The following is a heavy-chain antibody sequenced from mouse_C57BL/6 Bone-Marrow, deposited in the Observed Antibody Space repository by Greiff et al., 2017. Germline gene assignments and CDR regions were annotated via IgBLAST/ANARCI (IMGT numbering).Heavy chain of an antibody. J-gene: IGHJ3*01. CDR3: ARDGYLAWFAY. D-gene: IGHD2-3*01. Sequence: VQLQQSGAELVMPGASVKLSCKASGYTFTSYWMHWVKQRPGQGLEWIGEIDPSDSYTNYNQKFKGKSTLTVDKSSSTAYMQLSSLTSEYSAVYYCARDGYLAWFAYWGQGTLVTVSA. CDR2: IDPSDSYT. CDR1: GYTFTSYW. V-gene: IGHV1-69*01.